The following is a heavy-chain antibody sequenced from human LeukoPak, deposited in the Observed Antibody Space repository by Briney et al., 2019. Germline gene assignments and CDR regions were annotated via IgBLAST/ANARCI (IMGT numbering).Heavy chain of an antibody. Sequence: PGGSLRLSCAASGFTFSSYAMHWVRQAPGKGLEWVAVISYDGSNKYYADSVKGRFTISRDNSKNTLYLQMNSLRAEDTAVYYCARDNYYGSGSFWGQGTLVTVSS. D-gene: IGHD3-10*01. CDR2: ISYDGSNK. CDR1: GFTFSSYA. CDR3: ARDNYYGSGSF. J-gene: IGHJ4*02. V-gene: IGHV3-30-3*01.